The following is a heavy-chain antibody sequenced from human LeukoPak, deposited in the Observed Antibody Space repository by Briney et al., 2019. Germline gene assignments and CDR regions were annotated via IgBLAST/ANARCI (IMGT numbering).Heavy chain of an antibody. CDR2: ISYDGNYN. V-gene: IGHV3-30-3*01. Sequence: PGGSLRLSCAASGLTFSDHAMRWVRQAPGKGLEWLGVISYDGNYNHYADSVKGRFTVSRDNSKNTVYLHMSSLKPEDTAVYYCARDLGSYGWGNHFDYWGQGTLVTVSS. D-gene: IGHD3-16*01. CDR3: ARDLGSYGWGNHFDY. J-gene: IGHJ4*02. CDR1: GLTFSDHA.